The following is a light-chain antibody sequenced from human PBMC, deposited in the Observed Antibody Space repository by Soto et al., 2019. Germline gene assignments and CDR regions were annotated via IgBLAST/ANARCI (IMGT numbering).Light chain of an antibody. Sequence: DIQMTQSPSSLSASVGDRVTITCRASQNIASYLNWYQQRPGKAPELLIYAASSLQSGVPLRFSGSGSGTEFTLTIDSLQPEDFAIYYCQQNFNVPRTFGQGTKVEI. CDR2: AAS. J-gene: IGKJ1*01. CDR3: QQNFNVPRT. CDR1: QNIASY. V-gene: IGKV1-39*01.